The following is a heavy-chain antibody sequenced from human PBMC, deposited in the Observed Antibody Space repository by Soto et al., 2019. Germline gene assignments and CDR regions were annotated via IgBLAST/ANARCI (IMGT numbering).Heavy chain of an antibody. CDR1: GYSFTSYW. J-gene: IGHJ6*02. Sequence: PGASLKISCKGSGYSFTSYWIGWVRQMPGKGLEWMGIIYPGDSDTRYSPSFQGQVTISADKSISTAYLQWSSLRASDTAIYYCARTAAAVKYCYGVDVWGQGTTVTVSS. CDR3: ARTAAAVKYCYGVDV. V-gene: IGHV5-51*01. CDR2: IYPGDSDT. D-gene: IGHD6-13*01.